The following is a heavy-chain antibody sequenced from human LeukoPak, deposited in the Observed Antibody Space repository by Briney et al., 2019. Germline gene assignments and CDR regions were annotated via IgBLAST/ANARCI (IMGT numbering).Heavy chain of an antibody. J-gene: IGHJ4*02. CDR3: VRSLDY. CDR2: ITGSGGFT. Sequence: QPGGSLRPSCAASGFPFSTYAMNWVRQAPGKGLEWVSVITGSGGFTQYADSVKGRFTISRDNSKNTVYLQMNSLRVEDTALYYCVRSLDYWGQGTLVTVSS. CDR1: GFPFSTYA. V-gene: IGHV3-23*01.